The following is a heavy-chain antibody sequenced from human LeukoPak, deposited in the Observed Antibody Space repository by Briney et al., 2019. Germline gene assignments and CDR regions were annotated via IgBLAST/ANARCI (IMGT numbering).Heavy chain of an antibody. Sequence: PGGSLRLSCAASGFTFSSYSMNWVRQAPGKGLEWVSSISSSSSYIYYADSVKGRFTISRDNAKNSLYLQMNSLRAEDTAVYYCARDAQDYYDSSSKDYWGQGTLVTVSS. CDR1: GFTFSSYS. J-gene: IGHJ4*02. V-gene: IGHV3-21*01. CDR2: ISSSSSYI. CDR3: ARDAQDYYDSSSKDY. D-gene: IGHD3-22*01.